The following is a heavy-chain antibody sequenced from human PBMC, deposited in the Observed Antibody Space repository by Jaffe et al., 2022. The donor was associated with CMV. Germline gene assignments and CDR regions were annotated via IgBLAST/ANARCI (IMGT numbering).Heavy chain of an antibody. CDR3: ARAWRDGYKREVYFDY. D-gene: IGHD5-12*01. J-gene: IGHJ4*02. Sequence: EVQLVESGGGLVQPGGSLRLSCAASGFTFSSYWMSWVRQAPGKGLEWVANIKQDGSEKYYVDSVKGRFTISRDNAKNSLYLQMNSLRAEDTAVYYCARAWRDGYKREVYFDYWGQGTLVTVSS. V-gene: IGHV3-7*01. CDR1: GFTFSSYW. CDR2: IKQDGSEK.